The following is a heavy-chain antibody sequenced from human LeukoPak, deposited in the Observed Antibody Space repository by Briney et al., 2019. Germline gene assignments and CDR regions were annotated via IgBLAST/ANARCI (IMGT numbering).Heavy chain of an antibody. V-gene: IGHV4-61*01. CDR3: ARVSLGDGYNSASYYFDY. D-gene: IGHD5-24*01. J-gene: IGHJ4*02. CDR2: IYYSGST. CDR1: GGSVSSGSYY. Sequence: SKTLSLTCTVSGGSVSSGSYYWSWIRQPPGKGLEWIGYIYYSGSTNYNPSLKSRVTISVDTSKNQFSLKLSSVTAADTAVYYCARVSLGDGYNSASYYFDYWGQGTLVTVSS.